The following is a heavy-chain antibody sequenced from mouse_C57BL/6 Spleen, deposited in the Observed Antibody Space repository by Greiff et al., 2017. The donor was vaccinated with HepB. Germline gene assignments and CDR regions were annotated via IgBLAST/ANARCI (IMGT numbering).Heavy chain of an antibody. V-gene: IGHV1-9*01. Sequence: QVQLQQSGAELMKPGASVKLSCKATGYTFTGYWIGWVKQRPGHGLEWIGEILPGSGSTNYNEKFKGKATLTADTSSNTAYMQLSSLTTADSAIYYSANNYPFYAMDYWGQGTSVTVSS. CDR1: GYTFTGYW. J-gene: IGHJ4*01. CDR2: ILPGSGST. CDR3: ANNYPFYAMDY. D-gene: IGHD1-3*01.